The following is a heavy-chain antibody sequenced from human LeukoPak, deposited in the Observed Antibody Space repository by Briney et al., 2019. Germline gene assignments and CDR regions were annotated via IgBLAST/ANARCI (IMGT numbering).Heavy chain of an antibody. CDR2: IYYSGST. J-gene: IGHJ4*02. CDR3: ARGSYYYDSSGYYS. Sequence: SETLSLTCTVSGGSISSYYWSWIRQPPGKGLEWIGYIYYSGSTNYNPSLKSRVTISVDTSKNQFSLKLSSVTAADTAVFYCARGSYYYDSSGYYSWDQGTLVTVSS. V-gene: IGHV4-59*01. D-gene: IGHD3-22*01. CDR1: GGSISSYY.